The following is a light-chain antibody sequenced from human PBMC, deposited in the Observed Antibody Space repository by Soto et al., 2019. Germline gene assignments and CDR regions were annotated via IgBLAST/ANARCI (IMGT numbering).Light chain of an antibody. V-gene: IGKV4-1*01. CDR3: KQYYRGPIS. Sequence: IVMTQSPDSLAVSLGERATINCKSSQSVLYSSNNKNYLAWYQQKPGQPPKLLISWTSTRESGVPDRFSGSGSGTDFNLNIRSLQAEDVAVYYCKQYYRGPISFGSGTRMAIK. CDR1: QSVLYSSNNKNY. J-gene: IGKJ5*01. CDR2: WTS.